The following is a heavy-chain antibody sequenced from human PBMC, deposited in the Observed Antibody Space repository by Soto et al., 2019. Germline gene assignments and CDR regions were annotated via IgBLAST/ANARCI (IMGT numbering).Heavy chain of an antibody. CDR1: GFASSSYE. CDR3: ARGSIGFLKGGWFDP. V-gene: IGHV3-48*03. J-gene: IGHJ5*02. CDR2: ISSSGSTI. Sequence: GGSLRLSCAASGFASSSYEMNWVRQAPGKGLEWVSYISSSGSTIHYADSVKGRFTISRDNAKNSLYLQMNGLRAEDTAVYYCARGSIGFLKGGWFDPWGQGTLVTVSS. D-gene: IGHD6-25*01.